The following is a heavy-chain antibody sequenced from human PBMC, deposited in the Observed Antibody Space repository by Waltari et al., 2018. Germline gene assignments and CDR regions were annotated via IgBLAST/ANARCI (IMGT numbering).Heavy chain of an antibody. CDR1: GFTLRGSA. CDR2: VGTKTNSHAT. Sequence: EVPLVESGGGVVRPGDSMKLSCVVSGFTLRGSATHWVRQGSVKGLEWVGRVGTKTNSHATFYGPAVEGRFSISRDDSQNTAYLQMDSLDLDDTAVYFCTRVAKGRTSSQFDYWGQGTLVTVSS. V-gene: IGHV3-73*01. CDR3: TRVAKGRTSSQFDY. J-gene: IGHJ4*02. D-gene: IGHD2-2*01.